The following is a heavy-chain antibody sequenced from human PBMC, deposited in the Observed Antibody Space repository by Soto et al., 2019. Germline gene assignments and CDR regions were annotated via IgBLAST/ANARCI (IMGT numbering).Heavy chain of an antibody. CDR3: ARSEMTTVTTFVYYFDY. CDR1: GGSISSGGYY. D-gene: IGHD4-17*01. V-gene: IGHV4-31*03. Sequence: QVQLQESGPGLVKPSQTLSLTCTVSGGSISSGGYYWSWIRQHPGKGLEWIGYIYYSGSTYYNPSLMSRGTISVDTSKNQFSLKLSSVTAADTAVYYCARSEMTTVTTFVYYFDYWGQGTLVTVSS. J-gene: IGHJ4*02. CDR2: IYYSGST.